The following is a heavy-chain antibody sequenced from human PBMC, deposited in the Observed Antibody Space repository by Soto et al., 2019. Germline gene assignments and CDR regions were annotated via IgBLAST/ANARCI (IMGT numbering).Heavy chain of an antibody. Sequence: QVQLQESGPGLVKPSETLSLTCTVSGASISSYSWTWIRQPPGKGLEWIGYIYYSGSATYSPSRMWRDNIAVDTSKNQFALQLSSATAADPAVYFCAGHNSPVVGTVLDYWGQGALVTVSS. CDR3: AGHNSPVVGTVLDY. J-gene: IGHJ4*02. V-gene: IGHV4-59*08. D-gene: IGHD6-13*01. CDR1: GASISSYS. CDR2: IYYSGSA.